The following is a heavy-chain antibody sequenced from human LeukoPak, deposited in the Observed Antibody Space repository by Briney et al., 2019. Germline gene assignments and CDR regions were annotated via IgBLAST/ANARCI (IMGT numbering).Heavy chain of an antibody. Sequence: KPSETLSLTCTVSGYSISSVYYWGWIRQPPGKGLEWIGNIYHSGSTYYNPSLKSRVTISIDTSKNQFSLKLSSVTAADTAVYYCARVARHDYSYYPGGNYFDYWGQGTLVTVSS. D-gene: IGHD4-11*01. CDR3: ARVARHDYSYYPGGNYFDY. J-gene: IGHJ4*02. CDR1: GYSISSVYY. CDR2: IYHSGST. V-gene: IGHV4-38-2*02.